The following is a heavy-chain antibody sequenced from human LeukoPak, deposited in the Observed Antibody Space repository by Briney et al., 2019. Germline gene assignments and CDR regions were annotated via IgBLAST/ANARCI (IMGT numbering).Heavy chain of an antibody. CDR3: AKDGYYYDSSGYYNAFDI. Sequence: GRSLRLSCAASGFTFSSYAMHWVRQAPGKGLEWVAVISYDGSNKYYADSVKGRFTISRDNSKSTLYLQMNSLRAEDTAVYYCAKDGYYYDSSGYYNAFDIWGQGTMVTVSS. CDR2: ISYDGSNK. V-gene: IGHV3-30*04. CDR1: GFTFSSYA. D-gene: IGHD3-22*01. J-gene: IGHJ3*02.